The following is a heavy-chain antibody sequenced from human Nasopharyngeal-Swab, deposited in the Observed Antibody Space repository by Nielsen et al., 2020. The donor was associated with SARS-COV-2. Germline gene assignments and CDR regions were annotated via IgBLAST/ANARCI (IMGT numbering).Heavy chain of an antibody. CDR2: ISSDGNKK. J-gene: IGHJ4*02. CDR3: GRGGSDF. CDR1: GYIFSSYS. Sequence: GGSLRLSCAASGYIFSSYSMHWVRQALGKGLDWVGFISSDGNKKYYAESVRGRFTISRDISKNTVYLQMNSLRPEDTAIYYCGRGGSDFWGQGTLVTVSS. V-gene: IGHV3-30*04. D-gene: IGHD1-26*01.